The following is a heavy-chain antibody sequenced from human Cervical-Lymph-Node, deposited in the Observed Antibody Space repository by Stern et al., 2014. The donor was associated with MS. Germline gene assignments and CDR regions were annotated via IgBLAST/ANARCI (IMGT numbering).Heavy chain of an antibody. CDR3: ARGLLGSENAFDI. V-gene: IGHV1-18*01. CDR1: GYTFTSYG. J-gene: IGHJ3*02. D-gene: IGHD2-15*01. Sequence: AQLVESGAEVKKPGASVKVSCKASGYTFTSYGISWVRQAPGQVLERMGCSSAYNGNPNYARKLQGRVTMTTDTSTSTAYMELRSLRSDDTAVYYCARGLLGSENAFDIWGQGTMVTVSS. CDR2: SSAYNGNP.